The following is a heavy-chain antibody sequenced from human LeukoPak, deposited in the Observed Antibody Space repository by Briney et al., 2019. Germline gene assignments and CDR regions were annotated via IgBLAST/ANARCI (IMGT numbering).Heavy chain of an antibody. CDR3: ARGQRAAMTTAGY. V-gene: IGHV1-8*01. CDR2: MNPNSGNT. CDR1: GYTFTSYD. D-gene: IGHD5-18*01. J-gene: IGHJ4*02. Sequence: ASVKVSCKASGYTFTSYDINWVRQAPGQGLEWMGWMNPNSGNTGYAQKFQGRVTMTRNTSISTAYMELSSLRSEDTAVYYCARGQRAAMTTAGYWGQGTLVTVSS.